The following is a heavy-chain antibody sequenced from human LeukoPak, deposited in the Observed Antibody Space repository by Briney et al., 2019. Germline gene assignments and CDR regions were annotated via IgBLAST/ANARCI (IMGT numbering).Heavy chain of an antibody. CDR1: GGSISSSSYY. D-gene: IGHD2-15*01. CDR2: IYYSGST. CDR3: VRRYCSGGSCYYFDY. V-gene: IGHV4-39*01. J-gene: IGHJ4*02. Sequence: SETLSLTCTVSGGSISSSSYYWGWIRQPPGKGLEWIGSIYYSGSTYYNPSLKSRVTISVDTSKNQFSLKLSSVTAADTAVYYCVRRYCSGGSCYYFDYWGQGTLVTVSS.